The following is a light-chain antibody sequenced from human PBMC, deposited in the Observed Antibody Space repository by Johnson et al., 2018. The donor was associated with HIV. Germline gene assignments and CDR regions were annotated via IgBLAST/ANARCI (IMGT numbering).Light chain of an antibody. CDR3: EIWHSSLSAGGV. J-gene: IGLJ1*01. Sequence: QSMLTQPPSVSAAPGQKVTISCSGSSSNIGNNYVSWYQQLPGTAPKLLIYENNKRPSGIPDRFSGSKSATSATLAITGLQPGDEADYYCEIWHSSLSAGGVFGTGTKVTVL. V-gene: IGLV1-51*02. CDR1: SSNIGNNY. CDR2: ENN.